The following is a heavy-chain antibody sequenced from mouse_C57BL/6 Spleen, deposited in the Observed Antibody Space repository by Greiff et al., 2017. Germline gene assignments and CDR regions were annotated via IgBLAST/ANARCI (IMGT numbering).Heavy chain of an antibody. CDR3: ARSHYSNSDY. Sequence: QVQLKHSGPELVKPGASVKISCKASGYAFSSSWMNWVKQRPGKGLEWIGRIYPGDGDTNYNGKFKGKATLTADKSSSTAYMQLSSLTSEDSAVYFCARSHYSNSDYWGQGTTLTVSS. D-gene: IGHD2-5*01. J-gene: IGHJ2*01. V-gene: IGHV1-82*01. CDR2: IYPGDGDT. CDR1: GYAFSSSW.